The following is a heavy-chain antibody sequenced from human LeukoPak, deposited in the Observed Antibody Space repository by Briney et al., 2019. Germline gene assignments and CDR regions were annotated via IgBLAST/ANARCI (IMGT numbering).Heavy chain of an antibody. J-gene: IGHJ4*02. CDR3: ASIGNDYVWGSYRYPFDY. CDR2: IIPIFGTA. V-gene: IGHV1-69*13. Sequence: SVKVSCKASGGTFSSYAISWVRQAPGQRLEWMAGIIPIFGTANYAQKFQGRVTITADESTSTAYMELGSLRSEDTAVYYCASIGNDYVWGSYRYPFDYWGQGTLVTVSS. D-gene: IGHD3-16*02. CDR1: GGTFSSYA.